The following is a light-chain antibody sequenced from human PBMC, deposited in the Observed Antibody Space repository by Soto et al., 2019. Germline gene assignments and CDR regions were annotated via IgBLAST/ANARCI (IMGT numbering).Light chain of an antibody. Sequence: SVLTQPASVSGSPGQSITISCTGTSSDVGSYNLVSWYQQHPGKAPKLMIYEGSKRPSGVSNRFSGSKSGNTASLTISGLQAEDEADYYCCSYAGSRRVFGGGTKVTVL. CDR3: CSYAGSRRV. V-gene: IGLV2-23*01. CDR2: EGS. CDR1: SSDVGSYNL. J-gene: IGLJ3*02.